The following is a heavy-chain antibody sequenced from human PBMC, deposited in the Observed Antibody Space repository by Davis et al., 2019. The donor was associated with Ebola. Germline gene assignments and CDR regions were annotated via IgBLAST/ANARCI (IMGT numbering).Heavy chain of an antibody. CDR3: ARDRYCSGGSCPYYYYGMDV. D-gene: IGHD2-15*01. CDR1: GFTFSSYW. J-gene: IGHJ6*02. V-gene: IGHV3-7*03. CDR2: IKQDGSEK. Sequence: PGGSLRLSCAASGFTFSSYWMSWVRQAPGKGLEWVANIKQDGSEKYYVDSVKGRFTISRDNAKKSLYLQMNSLRAEDTGVYYCARDRYCSGGSCPYYYYGMDVWGQGTTVTVSS.